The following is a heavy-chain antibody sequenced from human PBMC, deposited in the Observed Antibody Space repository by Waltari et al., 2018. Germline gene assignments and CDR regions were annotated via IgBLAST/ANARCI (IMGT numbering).Heavy chain of an antibody. Sequence: QVHLQQWGAALLKPSETISLTCGVYGGPLSGYYCNWIRQSPARGLEWIGEVSHRGNTTYNPSLSGRATILVDTSRSQVSLKLHSVTAADTAIYYCAKTLLVSLYGLDVWGQGTTVIVSS. V-gene: IGHV4-34*02. J-gene: IGHJ6*02. CDR1: GGPLSGYY. D-gene: IGHD1-26*01. CDR3: AKTLLVSLYGLDV. CDR2: VSHRGNT.